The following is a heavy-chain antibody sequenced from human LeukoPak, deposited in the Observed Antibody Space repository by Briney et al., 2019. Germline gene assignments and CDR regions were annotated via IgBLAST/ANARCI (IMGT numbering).Heavy chain of an antibody. CDR3: ARGDYGDYGTFGFHH. CDR1: GFTFSSYG. Sequence: GESLKISCAASGFTFSSYGMHWVRQAPGKGLEWVAVIWYDGSSQFYADSVKGRFTISRDNSKNTLYLQMNSLRAEDTAVYYCARGDYGDYGTFGFHHWGQGTLVTVSS. J-gene: IGHJ1*01. CDR2: IWYDGSSQ. V-gene: IGHV3-33*01. D-gene: IGHD4-17*01.